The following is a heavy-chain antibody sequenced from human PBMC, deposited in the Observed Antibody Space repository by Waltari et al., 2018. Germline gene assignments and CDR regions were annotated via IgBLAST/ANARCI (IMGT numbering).Heavy chain of an antibody. CDR1: GFTFSSYA. CDR2: ISGSGGST. J-gene: IGHJ4*02. Sequence: EVQLLESGGGLVQPGGSLRLSCAASGFTFSSYAMSWVRQAPGKGREWVSAISGSGGSTYYADSVKGRFTISRDNSKNTLYLQMNSLRAEDTAVYYCAKAYSSSSLYHVYWGQGTLVTVSS. CDR3: AKAYSSSSLYHVY. V-gene: IGHV3-23*01. D-gene: IGHD6-6*01.